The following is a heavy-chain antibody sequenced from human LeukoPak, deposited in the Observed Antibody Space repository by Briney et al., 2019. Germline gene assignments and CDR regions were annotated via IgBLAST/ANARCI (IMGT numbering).Heavy chain of an antibody. V-gene: IGHV3-7*01. Sequence: GGSLRLSCAASGFTFSSYSMTWVRQAPGKGLEWVANIKQDGSEKYYVDSVKGRFTISRDNAKNSLYLQMNSLRAEDTAVYYCARDSKLLWFGELFDYWGQGTLVTVSS. J-gene: IGHJ4*02. CDR1: GFTFSSYS. CDR2: IKQDGSEK. CDR3: ARDSKLLWFGELFDY. D-gene: IGHD3-10*01.